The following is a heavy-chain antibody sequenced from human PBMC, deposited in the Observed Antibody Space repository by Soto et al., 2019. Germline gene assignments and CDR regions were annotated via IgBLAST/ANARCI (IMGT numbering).Heavy chain of an antibody. D-gene: IGHD6-13*01. Sequence: LGESLKISCKGSGYTFTTYWINWVRQMPGKGLEWMGRIDPSDSYTKYSPSFQGHVIMSADKSISTAYLHWSSLKASDTAIYYCARNFDSSSTYGMDVWGQGTKVTVSS. CDR1: GYTFTTYW. V-gene: IGHV5-10-1*01. J-gene: IGHJ6*02. CDR3: ARNFDSSSTYGMDV. CDR2: IDPSDSYT.